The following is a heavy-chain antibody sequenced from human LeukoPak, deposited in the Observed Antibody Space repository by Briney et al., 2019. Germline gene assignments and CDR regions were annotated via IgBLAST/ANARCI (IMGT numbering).Heavy chain of an antibody. CDR3: ARDRKWLSRYFDY. CDR1: GGSISSSSYY. CDR2: IYYSGST. V-gene: IGHV4-39*07. J-gene: IGHJ4*02. Sequence: SETLSLTCTVSGGSISSSSYYWGWIRQPPGKGLEWIGSIYYSGSTYYNPSLKSRVTISVDTSKNQFSLKLSSVTAADTAVYYCARDRKWLSRYFDYWGQGTLVTVSS. D-gene: IGHD3-22*01.